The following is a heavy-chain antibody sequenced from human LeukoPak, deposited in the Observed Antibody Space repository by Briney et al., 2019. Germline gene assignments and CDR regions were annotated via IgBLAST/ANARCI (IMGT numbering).Heavy chain of an antibody. CDR3: GRGVRGVIIGGGYYYYYGMDV. CDR1: GGSVSSGSYY. D-gene: IGHD3-10*01. CDR2: IYYGGST. Sequence: SETLSLTCTVSGGSVSSGSYYWSWIRQPPGKGLEWIGYIYYGGSTNYNPSLKSRVTISVDTSKNQFSLKLSSVTAADTAVYYCGRGVRGVIIGGGYYYYYGMDVWGKGTTVTVSS. V-gene: IGHV4-61*01. J-gene: IGHJ6*04.